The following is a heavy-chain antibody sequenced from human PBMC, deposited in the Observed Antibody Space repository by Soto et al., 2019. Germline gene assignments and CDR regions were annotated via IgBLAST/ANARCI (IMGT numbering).Heavy chain of an antibody. V-gene: IGHV4-39*01. Sequence: PSETLSLTCTVSGGSISSSSYYWGWIRQPPGKGLEWIGSIYYSGSTYYNPSLKSRVTISVDTSKNQFSLKLSSVTAADTAVYNCARQRVVTAMISKGRIDHYYYYGMDVWGQGTTVTVS. CDR2: IYYSGST. CDR3: ARQRVVTAMISKGRIDHYYYYGMDV. D-gene: IGHD5-18*01. CDR1: GGSISSSSYY. J-gene: IGHJ6*02.